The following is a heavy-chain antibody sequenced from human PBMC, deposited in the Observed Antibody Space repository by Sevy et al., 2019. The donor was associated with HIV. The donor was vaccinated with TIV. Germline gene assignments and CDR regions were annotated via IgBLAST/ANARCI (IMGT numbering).Heavy chain of an antibody. J-gene: IGHJ4*02. CDR1: GDSVSSNSAA. D-gene: IGHD3-9*01. CDR3: AREALRYFDWLLPFYFDY. V-gene: IGHV6-1*01. Sequence: SQTLSLTCAISGDSVSSNSAAWNWIRQSPSRGLEWLGRTYYRSKWYNDYAVSVKSRITINPDTSKTQFSLQLNSVTPEDTAVYYCAREALRYFDWLLPFYFDYWGQGTLVTVSS. CDR2: TYYRSKWYN.